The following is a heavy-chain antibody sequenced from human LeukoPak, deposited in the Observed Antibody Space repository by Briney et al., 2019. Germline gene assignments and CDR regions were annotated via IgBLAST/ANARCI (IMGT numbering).Heavy chain of an antibody. J-gene: IGHJ4*02. CDR2: ISAYGNT. D-gene: IGHD2-8*01. V-gene: IGHV1-18*01. CDR1: GYTFTIYG. Sequence: ASVKVSCTSSGYTFTIYGISWVRQAPRHRLEWMGLISAYGNTNYAQNLQGRVTMTTDTSTSTAYMELRSLRSDDTAVYYCARGIMGYYFDYWGQGTLVTVSS. CDR3: ARGIMGYYFDY.